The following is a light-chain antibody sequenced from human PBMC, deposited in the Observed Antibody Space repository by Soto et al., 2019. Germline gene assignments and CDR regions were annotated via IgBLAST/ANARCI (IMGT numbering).Light chain of an antibody. CDR2: LGS. CDR3: MQALQTPRT. CDR1: QSLLHTNGYDY. V-gene: IGKV2-28*01. Sequence: DLVMTQSPLSLPVTPGEPASISCRSSQSLLHTNGYDYLDWYLQKPGQSPQLLNYLGSNRASGVPDRFSGSGSGTDFILKINRVEAEDVGVYYCMQALQTPRTFGQGTKVEIK. J-gene: IGKJ1*01.